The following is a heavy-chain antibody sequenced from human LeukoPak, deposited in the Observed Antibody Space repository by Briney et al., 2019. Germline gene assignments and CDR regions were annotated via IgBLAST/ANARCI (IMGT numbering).Heavy chain of an antibody. D-gene: IGHD4-17*01. Sequence: SVKVSCEASGGTFSSYAISWVRQAPGQGLEWMGRIIPIFGTANYAQKFQGRVTITTDESTSTAYMELSSLRSEDTAVYYCARDGDVTVTSHPYYYYYMDVWGKGTTVTVSS. V-gene: IGHV1-69*05. CDR2: IIPIFGTA. J-gene: IGHJ6*03. CDR1: GGTFSSYA. CDR3: ARDGDVTVTSHPYYYYYMDV.